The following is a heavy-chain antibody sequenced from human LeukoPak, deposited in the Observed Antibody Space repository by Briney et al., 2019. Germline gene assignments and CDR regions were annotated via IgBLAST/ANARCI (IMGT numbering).Heavy chain of an antibody. J-gene: IGHJ3*02. V-gene: IGHV3-43*01. CDR2: ISWDGSST. D-gene: IGHD6-13*01. CDR3: AKAEQQLSYTYDAFDI. CDR1: GFTFDDYT. Sequence: GGSLRLSCAASGFTFDDYTMHWVRQTPGKGLEWVSLISWDGSSTFYADSVKGRFTISRDNSKNCLFLQMNTLRTEDTALYYCAKAEQQLSYTYDAFDIWGQGTMVTVSS.